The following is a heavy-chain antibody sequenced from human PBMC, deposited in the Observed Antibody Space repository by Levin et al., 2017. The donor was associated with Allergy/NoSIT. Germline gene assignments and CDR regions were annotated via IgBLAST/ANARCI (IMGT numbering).Heavy chain of an antibody. CDR2: IEYDGKNK. CDR3: ARGADSVAITSQFDY. J-gene: IGHJ4*02. CDR1: EFTFRSYA. D-gene: IGHD5-12*01. V-gene: IGHV3-30*04. Sequence: GGSLRLSCAASEFTFRSYAMHWVRQAPGKGLEWVSIIEYDGKNKYYADSVKGRFTISRDNSKNTLYLQMDSLRPDDTAVYYCARGADSVAITSQFDYWGQGTLVTVSS.